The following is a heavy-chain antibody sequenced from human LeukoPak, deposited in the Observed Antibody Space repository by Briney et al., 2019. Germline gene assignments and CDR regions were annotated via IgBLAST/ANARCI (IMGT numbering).Heavy chain of an antibody. CDR1: GFTFSSYW. Sequence: GGSLRLSCAASGFTFSSYWMSWVRQAPGKGLEWVANIKQDGSEKYYVDSAKGRFTISRDNAKNSLYLHMNSLRAEDTAVYYCAKSTGGYSSGWYGYFDYWGQGTLVTVSS. D-gene: IGHD6-19*01. CDR2: IKQDGSEK. CDR3: AKSTGGYSSGWYGYFDY. V-gene: IGHV3-7*03. J-gene: IGHJ4*02.